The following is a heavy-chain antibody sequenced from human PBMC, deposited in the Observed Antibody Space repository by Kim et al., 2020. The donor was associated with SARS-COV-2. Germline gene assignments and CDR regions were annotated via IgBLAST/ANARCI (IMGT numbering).Heavy chain of an antibody. CDR2: ISGDGGST. D-gene: IGHD2-2*01. Sequence: GGSLRLSCAASGFTFDDYAMHWVRQAPGKGLEWVSLISGDGGSTYYADSVKGRFTISRDNSKNSLYLQMNSLRTEDTALCYCAKDAGLGYCSSTSCYALGYWGQGTLVTVSS. CDR1: GFTFDDYA. J-gene: IGHJ4*02. CDR3: AKDAGLGYCSSTSCYALGY. V-gene: IGHV3-43*02.